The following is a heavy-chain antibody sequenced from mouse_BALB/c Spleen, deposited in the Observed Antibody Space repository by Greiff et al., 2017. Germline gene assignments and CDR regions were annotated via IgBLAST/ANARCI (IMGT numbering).Heavy chain of an antibody. CDR2: INPSNGRT. CDR3: ARGAVAYAMDY. J-gene: IGHJ4*01. Sequence: VQLQQPGAELVKPGASVKLSCKASGYTFTSYWMHWVKQRPGQGLEWIGEINPSNGRTNYNEKFKSKATLTVDKSSSTAYMQLSSLTSEDSAVYYCARGAVAYAMDYWGQGTSVTVSS. V-gene: IGHV1S81*02. D-gene: IGHD1-1*01. CDR1: GYTFTSYW.